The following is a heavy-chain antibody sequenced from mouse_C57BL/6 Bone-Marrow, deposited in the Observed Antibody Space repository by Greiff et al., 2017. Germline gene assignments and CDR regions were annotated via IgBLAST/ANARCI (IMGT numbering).Heavy chain of an antibody. D-gene: IGHD1-1*01. CDR2: IYPGDGDT. Sequence: QVQLQQSGPELVKPGASVKISCKASGYAFSSSWMNWVKQRPGKGLEWIGRIYPGDGDTNYNGKFKGKATLTADKSSSTAYMQLSSLTSEDSAVYVCARSQFITTVVATNYYAMDYWGQGTSVTVSS. CDR3: ARSQFITTVVATNYYAMDY. V-gene: IGHV1-82*01. CDR1: GYAFSSSW. J-gene: IGHJ4*01.